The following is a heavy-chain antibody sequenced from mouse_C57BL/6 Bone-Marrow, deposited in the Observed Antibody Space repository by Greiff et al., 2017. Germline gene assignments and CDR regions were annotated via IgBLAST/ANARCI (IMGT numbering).Heavy chain of an antibody. V-gene: IGHV1-15*01. CDR3: TRSIGREDYFDY. CDR2: IDPETGGT. CDR1: GYTFTDYE. D-gene: IGHD2-14*01. J-gene: IGHJ2*01. Sequence: QVQLQQSGAELVRPGASVTLSCKASGYTFTDYEMHWVKQTPVHGLEWIGAIDPETGGTAYNQKFKGKAILTADKSSSTAYMELRSLTSEDSAVYYCTRSIGREDYFDYWGQGTTLTVSS.